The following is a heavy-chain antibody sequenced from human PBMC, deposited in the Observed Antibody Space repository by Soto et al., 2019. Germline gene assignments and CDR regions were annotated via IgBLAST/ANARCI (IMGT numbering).Heavy chain of an antibody. CDR1: GYSISSSNW. CDR2: IYDSGTP. J-gene: IGHJ4*02. Sequence: QVQLQESGPGLVKPSDTLSLTCAVSGYSISSSNWWGWIRQPPGKGLEWIGYIYDSGTPYYNPSLRRRGPMSGDTSKNPCSLKRTSVMAVDPAVDYSASGEIQGPIDYWGQGTLVTVSS. D-gene: IGHD3-10*01. V-gene: IGHV4-28*01. CDR3: ASGEIQGPIDY.